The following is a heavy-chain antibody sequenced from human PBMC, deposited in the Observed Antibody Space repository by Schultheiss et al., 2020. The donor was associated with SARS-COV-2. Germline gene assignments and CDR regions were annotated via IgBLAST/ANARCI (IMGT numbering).Heavy chain of an antibody. CDR1: GGTFSSYA. CDR3: AREDIPDGYYSYYYGMDV. D-gene: IGHD2-15*01. V-gene: IGHV1-69*04. Sequence: SVKVSCKASGGTFSSYAISWVRQAPGQGLEWMGRIIPILGIANYAQKFQGRVTITADKSTSTAYMELSSLRSEDTAVYYCAREDIPDGYYSYYYGMDVWGQGTTVTVSS. CDR2: IIPILGIA. J-gene: IGHJ6*02.